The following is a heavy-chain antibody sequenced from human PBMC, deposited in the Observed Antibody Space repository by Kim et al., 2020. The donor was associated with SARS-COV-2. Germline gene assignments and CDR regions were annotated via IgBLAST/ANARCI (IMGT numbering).Heavy chain of an antibody. CDR2: ISYDGSNK. CDR1: GFTFSSYG. Sequence: GGSLRLSCAASGFTFSSYGMHWVRQAPGKGLEWVAVISYDGSNKYYADSVKGRFTISRDNSKNTLYLQMNSLRAEDTAVYYCVLSREQWLIHQGAFDIWG. V-gene: IGHV3-30*03. D-gene: IGHD6-19*01. J-gene: IGHJ3*02. CDR3: VLSREQWLIHQGAFDI.